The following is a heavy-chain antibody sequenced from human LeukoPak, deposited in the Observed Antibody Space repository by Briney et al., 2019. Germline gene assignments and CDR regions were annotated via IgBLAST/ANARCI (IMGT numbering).Heavy chain of an antibody. CDR3: AMGGVWFDSSGHYRIDH. V-gene: IGHV3-7*01. D-gene: IGHD3-22*01. Sequence: GGSLRLSCAASGFTFSSYWMSWVRQAPGKGLEWVANIKQDGSEKYYVDSVKGRFTISRDNAKNSLYLQMNSLRAEDTAVYYCAMGGVWFDSSGHYRIDHWGQGTLVTVSS. J-gene: IGHJ4*02. CDR2: IKQDGSEK. CDR1: GFTFSSYW.